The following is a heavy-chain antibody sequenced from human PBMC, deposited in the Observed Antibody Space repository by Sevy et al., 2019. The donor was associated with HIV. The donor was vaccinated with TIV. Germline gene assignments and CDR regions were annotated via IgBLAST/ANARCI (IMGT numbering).Heavy chain of an antibody. D-gene: IGHD3-10*01. Sequence: SETLSLTCAVSGGSISSGSYYWTWIRQPAGKGLEWIGRIYSNGSTNYNPSLKSRVTTSADTSKNQFSLKLRSVTAADTAVDYCATSWRYYASGKPEDLFDYWGQGTQVTVSS. J-gene: IGHJ4*02. CDR1: GGSISSGSYY. CDR3: ATSWRYYASGKPEDLFDY. CDR2: IYSNGST. V-gene: IGHV4-61*02.